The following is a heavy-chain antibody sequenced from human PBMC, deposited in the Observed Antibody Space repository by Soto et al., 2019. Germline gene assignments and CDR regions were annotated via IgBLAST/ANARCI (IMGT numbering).Heavy chain of an antibody. Sequence: QVQLVQSGAEVKKPGSSVKVSCKASGGTFSSYAISWVRQAPGQGLEWMGGIIPIFGTANYAQKFQGRVTITADESTSTAYMELSSLRSEDTAVYYCARVQDDILTGYYQWFDPWGQGTLVTVSS. J-gene: IGHJ5*02. CDR2: IIPIFGTA. V-gene: IGHV1-69*01. CDR3: ARVQDDILTGYYQWFDP. CDR1: GGTFSSYA. D-gene: IGHD3-9*01.